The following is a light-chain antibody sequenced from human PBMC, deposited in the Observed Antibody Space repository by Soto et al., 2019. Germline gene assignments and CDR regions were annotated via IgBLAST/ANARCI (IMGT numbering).Light chain of an antibody. V-gene: IGLV2-14*01. J-gene: IGLJ1*01. CDR2: EVR. CDR1: MRDVGAYNL. CDR3: SSYTSSTTPYV. Sequence: QSALTQPASVSGSAGQSITISCSGTMRDVGAYNLVSWYQQHPGTAPKLIIYEVRNRPSGISSRFSGSRSGNTASLTISGLQSEDEADYHCSSYTSSTTPYVFGTGTKLTV.